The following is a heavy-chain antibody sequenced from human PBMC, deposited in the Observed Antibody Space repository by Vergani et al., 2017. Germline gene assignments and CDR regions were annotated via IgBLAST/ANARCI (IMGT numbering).Heavy chain of an antibody. J-gene: IGHJ4*02. D-gene: IGHD5-24*01. Sequence: VQLVQSGAEVKKPGSSVKVSCKASGGTFSSYAMHWVRQAPGKGLEYVSAISSNGGSTYYANSVKGRFTISRDNSKNTLYLQMGSLRAEDMALYYCARESRDGYNPFDYWGQGTLVTVSS. CDR2: ISSNGGST. CDR1: GGTFSSYA. V-gene: IGHV3-64*01. CDR3: ARESRDGYNPFDY.